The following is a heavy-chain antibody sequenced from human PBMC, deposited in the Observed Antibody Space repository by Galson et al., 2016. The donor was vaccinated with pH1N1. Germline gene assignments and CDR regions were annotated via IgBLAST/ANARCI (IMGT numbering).Heavy chain of an antibody. CDR3: ARPGNYDGDRRGAFDL. V-gene: IGHV3-48*04. CDR1: GFTFSSWH. J-gene: IGHJ3*01. Sequence: SLRLSCAASGFTFSSWHMDWVRQAPGEGLEWISFITYTSATIYYADSVKGRFTVSRDNAKNSLYLKMNSLRAEETAVYYCARPGNYDGDRRGAFDLWGQGTMVTVSP. CDR2: ITYTSATI. D-gene: IGHD4-23*01.